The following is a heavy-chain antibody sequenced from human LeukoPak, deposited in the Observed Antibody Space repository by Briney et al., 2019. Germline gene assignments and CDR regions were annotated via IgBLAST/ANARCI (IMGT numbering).Heavy chain of an antibody. CDR2: ISGSGGST. CDR3: AKYLLNWGSYFDY. Sequence: GGPLRLSCAASGFTFSSYAMSWVRQAPGKGLECVSAISGSGGSTYYADSVKGRFTISRDNSKNTLYLQMNSLRAEDTAVYYCAKYLLNWGSYFDYWGQGTLVTVSS. CDR1: GFTFSSYA. D-gene: IGHD7-27*01. V-gene: IGHV3-23*01. J-gene: IGHJ4*02.